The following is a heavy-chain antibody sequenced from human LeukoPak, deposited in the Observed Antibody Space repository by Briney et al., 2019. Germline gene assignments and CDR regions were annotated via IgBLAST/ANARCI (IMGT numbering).Heavy chain of an antibody. V-gene: IGHV3-30*02. J-gene: IGHJ4*02. CDR3: AKEQKLYSSSPFDY. Sequence: GGSLRLSCAASGFTFSSYGMHWVRQAPGKGLEWVAFIRYGGSNKYYADSVKGRFTISRDNSKNTLYLQMNSLRAEDTAVYYCAKEQKLYSSSPFDYWGQGTLVTVSS. D-gene: IGHD6-19*01. CDR1: GFTFSSYG. CDR2: IRYGGSNK.